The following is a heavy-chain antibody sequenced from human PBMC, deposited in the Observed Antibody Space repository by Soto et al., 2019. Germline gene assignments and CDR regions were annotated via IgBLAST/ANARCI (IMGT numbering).Heavy chain of an antibody. J-gene: IGHJ6*02. CDR2: ISSSGSTI. CDR1: GFTFSSYE. D-gene: IGHD1-1*01. CDR3: AREGTYRDWNYDYYYGMDV. V-gene: IGHV3-48*03. Sequence: PGGSLRLSCAASGFTFSSYEMNWVRQAPGKGLEWVSYISSSGSTIYYADSVKGRFTISRDNAKNSLYLQMNSLRAEDTAVYYCAREGTYRDWNYDYYYGMDVWGQGTTVTVSS.